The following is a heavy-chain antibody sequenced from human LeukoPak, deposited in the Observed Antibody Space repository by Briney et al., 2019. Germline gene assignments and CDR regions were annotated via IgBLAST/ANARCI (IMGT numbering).Heavy chain of an antibody. V-gene: IGHV4-59*01. Sequence: KPSETLSLTCTVSGGSISSYYWSWIRQTPGKGLEWIGYIYYRGSTKFNPSLKIRVTISVDTSKNQFSLKMSSVTAADTAVYFCARGGPPGYYYDYYMDVWGKGTTVTISS. CDR1: GGSISSYY. CDR3: ARGGPPGYYYDYYMDV. J-gene: IGHJ6*03. CDR2: IYYRGST.